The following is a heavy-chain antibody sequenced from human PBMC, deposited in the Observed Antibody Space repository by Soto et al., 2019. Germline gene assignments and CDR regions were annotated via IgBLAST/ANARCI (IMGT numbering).Heavy chain of an antibody. CDR1: GYTFTNYW. V-gene: IGHV5-51*03. D-gene: IGHD6-13*01. CDR2: IYPGDSDI. CDR3: ARWGSSWPGRRESWFEP. J-gene: IGHJ5*02. Sequence: EVQLVQSGAEVKKPGESLKISCKGSGYTFTNYWIGWVRQMPGKGLEWMGIIYPGDSDIRYSPSFQGQVTISADESNSTAYLQWSSLKASDTAMDYCARWGSSWPGRRESWFEPWGQGTLVTVSS.